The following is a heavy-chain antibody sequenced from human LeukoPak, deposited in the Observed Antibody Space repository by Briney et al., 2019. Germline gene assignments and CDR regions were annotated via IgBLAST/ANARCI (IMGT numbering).Heavy chain of an antibody. CDR2: ISYDGSNK. D-gene: IGHD3-22*01. J-gene: IGHJ4*02. CDR3: AKGGYYDSSGSDY. Sequence: GGSLRLSCAASGFTFSSYGMHCVRQAPGKGLERVAVISYDGSNKYYADSVKGRFTISRDNSKNTLYLQMNSLRAEDTAVYYCAKGGYYDSSGSDYWGQGTLVTVSS. CDR1: GFTFSSYG. V-gene: IGHV3-30*18.